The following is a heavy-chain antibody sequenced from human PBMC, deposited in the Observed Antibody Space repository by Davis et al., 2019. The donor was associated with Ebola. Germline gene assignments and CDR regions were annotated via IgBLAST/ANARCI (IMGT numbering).Heavy chain of an antibody. V-gene: IGHV1-2*04. CDR1: GYTFTGYY. CDR3: ARVYDYHYGMDV. Sequence: ASVKVSCKASGYTFTGYYMHWVRQAPGQGLEWMGWINPNSGGINYAQKFQGWVTMTRDTSISTAYMELSRLRSDDTAVYYCARVYDYHYGMDVWGQGTTVTVSS. J-gene: IGHJ6*02. CDR2: INPNSGGI. D-gene: IGHD5-12*01.